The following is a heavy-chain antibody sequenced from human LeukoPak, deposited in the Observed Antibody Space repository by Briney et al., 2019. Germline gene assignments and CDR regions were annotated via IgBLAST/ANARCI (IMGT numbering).Heavy chain of an antibody. V-gene: IGHV4-59*01. CDR1: GGSISSYY. J-gene: IGHJ4*02. CDR3: ARVGAAGTRGNGIFDY. CDR2: IYYSGST. D-gene: IGHD6-25*01. Sequence: SETLSLTCAVSGGSISSYYWSWIRQPPGKGLEWIGYIYYSGSTNYNPSLKSRVTISVDTSKNQFSLKLSSVTAADTAVYYCARVGAAGTRGNGIFDYWGQGTLVTVSS.